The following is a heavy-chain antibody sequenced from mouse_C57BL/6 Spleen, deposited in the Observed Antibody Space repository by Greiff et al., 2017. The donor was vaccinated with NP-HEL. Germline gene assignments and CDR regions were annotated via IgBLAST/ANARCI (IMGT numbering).Heavy chain of an antibody. CDR2: IYPGNSDT. J-gene: IGHJ4*01. CDR1: GYTFTSYW. CDR3: TRSVVATDYAMDY. V-gene: IGHV1-5*01. Sequence: VQLQQSGTVLARPGASVKMSCKTSGYTFTSYWMHWVKQRPGQGLEWIGAIYPGNSDTSYNQKFKGKAKLTAVTSASTAYMELSSLTNEDSAVYYCTRSVVATDYAMDYWGQGTSVTVSS. D-gene: IGHD1-1*01.